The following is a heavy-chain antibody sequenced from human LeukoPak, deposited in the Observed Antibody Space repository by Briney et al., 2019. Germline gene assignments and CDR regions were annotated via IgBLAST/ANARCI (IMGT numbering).Heavy chain of an antibody. CDR2: IKPDESEK. CDR1: GFTFSNYW. D-gene: IGHD3-9*01. CDR3: AKWGPYDILTGRIN. V-gene: IGHV3-7*03. Sequence: GGSLRLSCAASGFTFSNYWMTWVRQAPGKGLEWVANIKPDESEKYYVGSVKGRFTISKDNAKNSLYLQMNSLRAEDTAVYYCAKWGPYDILTGRINWGQGTLVTVSS. J-gene: IGHJ4*02.